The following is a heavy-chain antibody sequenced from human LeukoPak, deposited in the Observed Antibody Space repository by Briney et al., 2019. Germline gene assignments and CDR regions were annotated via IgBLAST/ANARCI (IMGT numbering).Heavy chain of an antibody. V-gene: IGHV4-59*11. CDR2: IYNSATT. Sequence: KPSETLSLTCTVSGDSIRSHYCAWIRQSPGKGLEWIGHIYNSATTDSNPSFKSRVTISLDTSKKQFSLKMTSVTALDSAVYHCARGGEGYNDDVFEVWGLGTAVTVSS. J-gene: IGHJ3*01. CDR3: ARGGEGYNDDVFEV. CDR1: GDSIRSHY. D-gene: IGHD5-24*01.